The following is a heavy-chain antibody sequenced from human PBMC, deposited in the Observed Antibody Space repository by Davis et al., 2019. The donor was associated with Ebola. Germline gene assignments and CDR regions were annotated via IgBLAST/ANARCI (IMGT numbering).Heavy chain of an antibody. CDR1: GDSISRSY. Sequence: SETLSLTCGVSGDSISRSYWSWIRQPPGKGLEWIGYIYYSGSTNYNPSLKSRVTISVDTSKNQFSLKLSSVTAADTAVYYCARDLGMATGAFDIWGQGTMVTVSS. V-gene: IGHV4-59*01. CDR2: IYYSGST. CDR3: ARDLGMATGAFDI. J-gene: IGHJ3*02. D-gene: IGHD5-24*01.